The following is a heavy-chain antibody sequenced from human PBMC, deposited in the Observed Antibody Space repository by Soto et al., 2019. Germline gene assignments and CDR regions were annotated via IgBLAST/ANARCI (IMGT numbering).Heavy chain of an antibody. CDR3: ARGLSGSYLTYFDY. D-gene: IGHD1-26*01. CDR1: GSTFSSDA. Sequence: ASVKVSCNASGSTFSSDAISWGRQAPGQGLEWMGGIIAIFGTANYAQKFQGRVTITADKSTSTAYMELSSLRSEDTAVYYCARGLSGSYLTYFDYWGQGTLVTVSS. V-gene: IGHV1-69*06. CDR2: IIAIFGTA. J-gene: IGHJ4*02.